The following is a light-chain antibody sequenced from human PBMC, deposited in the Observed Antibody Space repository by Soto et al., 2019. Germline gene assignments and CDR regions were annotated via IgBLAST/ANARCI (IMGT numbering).Light chain of an antibody. Sequence: QSVLTQPGSASGSFGQSVTISCTGTSSDVGGYNYVSWYQQHPAKAPKLMIYEVSERRSGVPDRFSGSKSGNTASLTVSGLQADDEDHYYCSSYSATNYHYVFGTGTKVTVL. CDR1: SSDVGGYNY. J-gene: IGLJ1*01. V-gene: IGLV2-8*01. CDR3: SSYSATNYHYV. CDR2: EVS.